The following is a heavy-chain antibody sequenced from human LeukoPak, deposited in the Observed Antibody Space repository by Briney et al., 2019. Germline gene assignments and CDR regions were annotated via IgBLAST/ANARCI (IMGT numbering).Heavy chain of an antibody. CDR1: GFTFSSYS. J-gene: IGHJ6*03. CDR2: ISSSSSYI. Sequence: PGGSLRLSCAASGFTFSSYSMNWVRQAPGKGLEWVSSISSSSSYIYYADSVKGRFTISRDNAKNSLYLQMNSLRAEDTAVYCCARDIGGALYYYYMDVWGKGTTVTVSS. CDR3: ARDIGGALYYYYMDV. D-gene: IGHD6-19*01. V-gene: IGHV3-21*01.